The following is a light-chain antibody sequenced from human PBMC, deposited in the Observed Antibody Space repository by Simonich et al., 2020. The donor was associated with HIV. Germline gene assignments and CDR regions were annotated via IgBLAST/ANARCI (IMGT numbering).Light chain of an antibody. V-gene: IGLV2-8*01. Sequence: QSALTQPASVSGSPGQSITISCTGTSSDVGGYNYVSWYQQHPGKAPKLMNFDVSKRPSGVPDRFSGSKSGNTASLTVSGLQAEDEADYYCSSYAGSNYVVFGGGTKLTVL. CDR1: SSDVGGYNY. J-gene: IGLJ2*01. CDR2: DVS. CDR3: SSYAGSNYVV.